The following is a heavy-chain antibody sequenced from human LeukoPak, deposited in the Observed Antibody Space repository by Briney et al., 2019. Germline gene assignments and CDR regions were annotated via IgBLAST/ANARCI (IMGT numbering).Heavy chain of an antibody. J-gene: IGHJ4*02. V-gene: IGHV3-7*01. Sequence: GGSLRLSCAASGFSFSSTLLTWVRQAPGKGLEWLANIKEDGSVKNYVDSVKGRFTISRDNARNSLYLQMNSLRAEDTAVYYCAKPPLDDSFAFDYWGQGTLVTVSS. CDR3: AKPPLDDSFAFDY. D-gene: IGHD5-18*01. CDR2: IKEDGSVK. CDR1: GFSFSSTL.